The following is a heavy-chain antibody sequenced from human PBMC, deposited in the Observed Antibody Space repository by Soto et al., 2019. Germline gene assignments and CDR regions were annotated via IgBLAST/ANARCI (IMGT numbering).Heavy chain of an antibody. Sequence: QVQLVQSGAEVKKPGSSVKVSCKASGGTFSSYAISWVRQAPGQGLEWMGGIIPIFGTANYAQKFQGGVTITAAESTSTAYMELSRLRAEVTAVDYCARDPAYGDYPRRPFFDYWGQGTMVTVSS. D-gene: IGHD4-17*01. CDR3: ARDPAYGDYPRRPFFDY. V-gene: IGHV1-69*01. CDR2: IIPIFGTA. CDR1: GGTFSSYA. J-gene: IGHJ4*02.